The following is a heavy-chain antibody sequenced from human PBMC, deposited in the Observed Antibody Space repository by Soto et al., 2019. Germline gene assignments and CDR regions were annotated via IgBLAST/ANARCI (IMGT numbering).Heavy chain of an antibody. Sequence: ASVKVSCKASGYRFTSYGISWVRQAPGQGLEWMGWISGYNGNTNYAQKFQGRVTMTTDTSTSTAYMELRSLRSDDTAVYFCAREPPTTHGSGGSCYSGDAFDIWGQGTMVTVSS. D-gene: IGHD2-15*01. V-gene: IGHV1-18*01. CDR3: AREPPTTHGSGGSCYSGDAFDI. J-gene: IGHJ3*02. CDR2: ISGYNGNT. CDR1: GYRFTSYG.